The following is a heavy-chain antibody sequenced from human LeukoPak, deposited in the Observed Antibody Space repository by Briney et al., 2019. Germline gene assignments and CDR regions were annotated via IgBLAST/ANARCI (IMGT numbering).Heavy chain of an antibody. CDR2: ISYDGSNK. CDR1: GFTFSSYA. V-gene: IGHV3-30-3*01. CDR3: ATVGWYSGSSDTRAFDI. Sequence: GGSLRLSCAASGFTFSSYAMHWVRQAPGKGLEWVAVISYDGSNKYYADSVKGRFTISRDNSKNTLYLQMNSLRAEDTAVYYCATVGWYSGSSDTRAFDIWGQGTMVTVSS. J-gene: IGHJ3*02. D-gene: IGHD1-26*01.